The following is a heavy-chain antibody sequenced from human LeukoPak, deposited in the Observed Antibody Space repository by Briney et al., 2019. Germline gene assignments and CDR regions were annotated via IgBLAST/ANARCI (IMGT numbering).Heavy chain of an antibody. V-gene: IGHV3-66*01. CDR1: GFTVSSNY. D-gene: IGHD3-16*02. J-gene: IGHJ4*02. CDR3: ARGSLRGGGYFDY. CDR2: IYSGGST. Sequence: GGSLRLSCAASGFTVSSNYMSWVRQAPGKGLEWVSVIYSGGSTYHADSVKGRFTISRDNSKNTLYLQMNSLRVEDTAVYYCARGSLRGGGYFDYWGQGALVTVSS.